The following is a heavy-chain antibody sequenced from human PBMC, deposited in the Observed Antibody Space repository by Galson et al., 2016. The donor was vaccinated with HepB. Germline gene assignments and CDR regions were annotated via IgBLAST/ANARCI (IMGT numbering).Heavy chain of an antibody. CDR3: ARDPGYCSGGSCYGMTYYFDS. Sequence: SETLSLTCIVSGDSITTSYWSWMRQPPGKRLEWIGYVSYGRNTNHNPSLESRVFISIDTSKNHFSLMLSSVTPADTAVYYCARDPGYCSGGSCYGMTYYFDSWGQGTQVIVSS. CDR1: GDSITTSY. CDR2: VSYGRNT. J-gene: IGHJ4*02. D-gene: IGHD2-15*01. V-gene: IGHV4-59*01.